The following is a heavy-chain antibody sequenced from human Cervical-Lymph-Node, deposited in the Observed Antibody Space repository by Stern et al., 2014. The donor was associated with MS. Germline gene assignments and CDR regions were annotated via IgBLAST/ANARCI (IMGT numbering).Heavy chain of an antibody. CDR1: GFTFSSYW. CDR3: ARGLYSSSWSPLDY. Sequence: VQLVESGGGLVPPGGSLRLSCAASGFTFSSYWMHWVRQAPGEGLVWVSRINSDGSTTNYADSVKGRFTISRDNAKNTLYLQMNSLRAEDTAVYYCARGLYSSSWSPLDYWGQGTLVTVSS. CDR2: INSDGSTT. J-gene: IGHJ4*02. V-gene: IGHV3-74*02. D-gene: IGHD6-13*01.